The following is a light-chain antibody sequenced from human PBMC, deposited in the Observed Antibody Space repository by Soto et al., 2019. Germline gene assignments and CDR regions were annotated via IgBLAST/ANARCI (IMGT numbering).Light chain of an antibody. CDR2: AAS. CDR3: QQYEYWRT. V-gene: IGKV3-15*01. CDR1: QNIYNK. J-gene: IGKJ1*01. Sequence: ESVLAQSPATRCVSRCDRGIRCSRAGQNIYNKLAWYLQRPGQAPRLLIYAASTRATGVPARFSGSGSGTEFTLTISGLQSGDFGVYYCQQYEYWRTFGQGTKVDI.